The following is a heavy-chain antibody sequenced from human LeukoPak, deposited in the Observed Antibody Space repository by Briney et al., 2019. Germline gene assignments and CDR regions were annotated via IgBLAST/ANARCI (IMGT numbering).Heavy chain of an antibody. J-gene: IGHJ6*03. V-gene: IGHV1-46*01. CDR1: GYTFTRHY. Sequence: ASVKVSCKASGYTFTRHYMNWVRQAPGQGLEWMGIINPSGGSTSYAQKFQGRVTMTRDTSTSTVYMELSSLRSEDTAVYYCARALYGDFDYYYYMDVWGKGTTVTVSS. D-gene: IGHD4-17*01. CDR3: ARALYGDFDYYYYMDV. CDR2: INPSGGST.